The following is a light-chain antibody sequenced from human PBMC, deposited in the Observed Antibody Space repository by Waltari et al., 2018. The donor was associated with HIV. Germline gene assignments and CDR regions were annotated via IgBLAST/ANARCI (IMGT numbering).Light chain of an antibody. J-gene: IGLJ1*01. Sequence: SSELTQDPAVSVALGQTVRITCQGDSLRSYYASWYQQKPGQAPILLIYGKNNRPSGIPERFSGSSSGNTASLTITGAQAEDEADYYCNSRDSSGNYVFGTGTKVTVL. CDR1: SLRSYY. CDR2: GKN. CDR3: NSRDSSGNYV. V-gene: IGLV3-19*01.